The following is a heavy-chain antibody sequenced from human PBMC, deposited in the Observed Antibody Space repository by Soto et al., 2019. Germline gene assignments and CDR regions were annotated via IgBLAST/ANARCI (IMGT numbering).Heavy chain of an antibody. CDR2: IKSKTDGAAT. D-gene: IGHD3-16*01. J-gene: IGHJ3*01. CDR3: TTDPRWGF. CDR1: GLTFNNAW. V-gene: IGHV3-15*07. Sequence: EVQLVESGGGLVKPGGSLRLSCVVSGLTFNNAWMTWVRQAPGKGPEWVGRIKSKTDGAATEFAAPVEGRFTLSRDDSKNTVYLDMSSLRTEDTGVYYCTTDPRWGFWGQGTMVTVSS.